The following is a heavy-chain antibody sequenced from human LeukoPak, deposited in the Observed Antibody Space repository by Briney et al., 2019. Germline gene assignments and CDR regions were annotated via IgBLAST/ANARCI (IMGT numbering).Heavy chain of an antibody. Sequence: ASSLQISSKGSGYSFTSNWIGWGRRQPGKDRVWMGIIYPGDSDNSYSPSFQSQVTISPDKSITTASLQWSCLTASDTALYYCARHVKYSSGGHHFDEWGQGTLVTVSS. V-gene: IGHV5-51*01. J-gene: IGHJ4*02. CDR1: GYSFTSNW. CDR3: ARHVKYSSGGHHFDE. D-gene: IGHD6-19*01. CDR2: IYPGDSDN.